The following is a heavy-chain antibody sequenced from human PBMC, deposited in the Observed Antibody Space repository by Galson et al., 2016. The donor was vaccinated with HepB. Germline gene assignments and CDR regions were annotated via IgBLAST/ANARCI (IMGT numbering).Heavy chain of an antibody. J-gene: IGHJ4*02. V-gene: IGHV3-15*01. CDR3: TTGYNSALVY. CDR2: IKTTTDGGTT. D-gene: IGHD2/OR15-2a*01. Sequence: SLRLSCAASGFTFNNAWMTWVRQAPGKGLEWIGHIKTTTDGGTTDYASPVKGRFTFSRDDPKNLVFLQMNGLKTDDTGVYFCTTGYNSALVYWGQGILVTVSS. CDR1: GFTFNNAW.